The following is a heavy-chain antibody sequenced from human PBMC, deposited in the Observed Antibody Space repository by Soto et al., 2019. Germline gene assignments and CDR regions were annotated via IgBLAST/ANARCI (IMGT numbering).Heavy chain of an antibody. CDR1: GYSFTNYW. Sequence: GESLKISCKGSGYSFTNYWIGWVRQMPGKGLEWMGIIYPGDSDTSYSPSFQGLVTISADTSISTAYLQWSSLKASDTAMYYCASLTSYQHSSGYDDRHDAFNIWGQGAMVTV. CDR2: IYPGDSDT. CDR3: ASLTSYQHSSGYDDRHDAFNI. V-gene: IGHV5-51*01. J-gene: IGHJ3*02. D-gene: IGHD3-22*01.